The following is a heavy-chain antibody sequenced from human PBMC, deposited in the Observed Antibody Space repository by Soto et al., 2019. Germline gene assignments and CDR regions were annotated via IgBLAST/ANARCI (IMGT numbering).Heavy chain of an antibody. Sequence: QITLKESGPTLVKPTQTLTLTCTFSGFSLSISGEGVSWIRQPPGKSLEWLALIYLSDEKHYSPSLKNRLTITKDTSKDQVVLTVTNMDSVDTATYYCARLVYWAGGRIFHSWGQGSPVTVSS. J-gene: IGHJ4*02. CDR1: GFSLSISGEG. CDR2: IYLSDEK. CDR3: ARLVYWAGGRIFHS. V-gene: IGHV2-5*01. D-gene: IGHD3-16*01.